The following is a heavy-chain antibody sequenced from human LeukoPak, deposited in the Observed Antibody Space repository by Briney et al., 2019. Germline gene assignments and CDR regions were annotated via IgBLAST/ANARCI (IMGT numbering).Heavy chain of an antibody. CDR2: INTNTGNP. D-gene: IGHD1-1*01. CDR3: ARDLREATGTRPIDY. V-gene: IGHV7-4-1*02. Sequence: GASVKVSCKASGYTFTSYAMNWVRQAPGQGLEWVGWINTNTGNPTYAQGFTGRFVFSLDTSVSTAYLQISSLKAEDTAVYYCARDLREATGTRPIDYWGQGTLVTVSS. CDR1: GYTFTSYA. J-gene: IGHJ4*02.